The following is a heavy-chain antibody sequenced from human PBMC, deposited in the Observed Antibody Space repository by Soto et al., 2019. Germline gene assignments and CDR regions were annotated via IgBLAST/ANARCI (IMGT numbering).Heavy chain of an antibody. CDR2: IYTSGST. CDR1: GGPISSYY. CDR3: ARADVAGTDYYYYYGMDV. Sequence: SETLSLTCTVSGGPISSYYWSWIRQPAGKGLEWIGRIYTSGSTNYNPSLKSRVTMSVDTSKNQFSLKLSSVTAADTAVYYCARADVAGTDYYYYYGMDVWGQGTTVTVSS. V-gene: IGHV4-4*07. D-gene: IGHD6-19*01. J-gene: IGHJ6*02.